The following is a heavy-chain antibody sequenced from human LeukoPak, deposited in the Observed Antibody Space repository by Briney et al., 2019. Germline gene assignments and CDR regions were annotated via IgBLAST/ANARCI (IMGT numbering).Heavy chain of an antibody. D-gene: IGHD2-2*01. CDR3: ARGQHRVPSSDDAFDI. J-gene: IGHJ3*02. V-gene: IGHV3-30*04. Sequence: GGSLRLSCAASGFTFSSYAMHWVRQAPGKGLEWVAVISYHGSNKYYADSVKGRFTISRDNSKDTLYLQINSLRVEDTAVYYCARGQHRVPSSDDAFDIWGQGTMVTVSS. CDR1: GFTFSSYA. CDR2: ISYHGSNK.